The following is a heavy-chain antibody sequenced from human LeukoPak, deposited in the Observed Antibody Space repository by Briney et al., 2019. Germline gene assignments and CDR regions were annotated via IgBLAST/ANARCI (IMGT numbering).Heavy chain of an antibody. D-gene: IGHD3-10*01. V-gene: IGHV4-4*09. CDR1: GGSISSYY. CDR2: IYTSGST. CDR3: AGGHYYGSGSTLDY. Sequence: SETLSLTCTVSGGSISSYYWSRIRQPPGKGLEWIGYIYTSGSTNYNPSLKSRVTISVDTSKNQFSLKLSSVTAADTAVYYCAGGHYYGSGSTLDYWGQGTLVTVSS. J-gene: IGHJ4*02.